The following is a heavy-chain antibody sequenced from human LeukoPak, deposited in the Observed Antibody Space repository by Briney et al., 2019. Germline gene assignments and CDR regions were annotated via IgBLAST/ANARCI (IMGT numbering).Heavy chain of an antibody. CDR3: ARGATMVRGVRDWFDP. CDR2: IYYSGST. J-gene: IGHJ5*02. V-gene: IGHV4-59*12. CDR1: GGSISSSY. Sequence: SETLSLTCTVSGGSISSSYWSWIRQPPGKGLEWIGYIYYSGSTNYNPSLKSRVTISVDKSKNQFSLKLSSVTAADTAVYYCARGATMVRGVRDWFDPWGQGTLVTVSS. D-gene: IGHD3-10*01.